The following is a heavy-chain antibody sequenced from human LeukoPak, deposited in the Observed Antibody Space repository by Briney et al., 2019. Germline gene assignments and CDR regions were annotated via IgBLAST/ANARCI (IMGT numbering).Heavy chain of an antibody. V-gene: IGHV3-30*02. Sequence: GGSLRLSCAPSGFTFRNYGMHWVRQAPGKGLDWVAFIRDDGSNTYYANSVKGRFTISRDNSKNTLYLQMNSLRAEDTAVYYCARYSSGSSDWFDPWGQGTLVTVSS. D-gene: IGHD6-19*01. CDR3: ARYSSGSSDWFDP. CDR2: IRDDGSNT. J-gene: IGHJ5*02. CDR1: GFTFRNYG.